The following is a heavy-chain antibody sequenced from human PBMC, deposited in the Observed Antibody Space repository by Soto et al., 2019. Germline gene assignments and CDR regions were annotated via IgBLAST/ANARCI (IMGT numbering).Heavy chain of an antibody. D-gene: IGHD3-10*01. CDR1: GGSFSGYY. CDR3: ARARHYRYGSGSYYFDY. Sequence: QVQLQQWGAGLLKPSETLSLTCAVYGGSFSGYYWSWIRQPPGKGLEWIGEINHSGSTNYNPSLKSRVTISVDTSKNQFSLKLSSVTAADTAVYYCARARHYRYGSGSYYFDYWGQGTLVTVSS. J-gene: IGHJ4*02. V-gene: IGHV4-34*01. CDR2: INHSGST.